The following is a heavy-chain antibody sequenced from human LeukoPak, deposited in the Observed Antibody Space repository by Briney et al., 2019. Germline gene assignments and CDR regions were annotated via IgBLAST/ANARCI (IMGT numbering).Heavy chain of an antibody. J-gene: IGHJ4*02. V-gene: IGHV1-2*02. Sequence: ASVKVSCKASGYTFTGYYLHWVRQAPGQGLEWMGCVNPNSGDTNYAQKFQGSVTMTRDTSISTAYMELSRLRSDDTAVYYCARTLYYYDSSGYYVRYFDSWGQGILVTVSS. CDR3: ARTLYYYDSSGYYVRYFDS. CDR2: VNPNSGDT. D-gene: IGHD3-22*01. CDR1: GYTFTGYY.